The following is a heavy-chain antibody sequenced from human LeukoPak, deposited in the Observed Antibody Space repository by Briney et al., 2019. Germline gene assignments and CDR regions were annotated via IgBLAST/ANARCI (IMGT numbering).Heavy chain of an antibody. CDR3: ARDRGGGWPHRFDY. CDR2: IYYSGST. D-gene: IGHD6-19*01. Sequence: SETLSLTCTVSGGSISSSSYYWGWIRQPPGKGLEWIGSIYYSGSTYYNPSLKSRVTISVDTSKNQFSLKLSSVTAADTAVYYCARDRGGGWPHRFDYWGQGTLVTVSS. J-gene: IGHJ4*02. CDR1: GGSISSSSYY. V-gene: IGHV4-39*07.